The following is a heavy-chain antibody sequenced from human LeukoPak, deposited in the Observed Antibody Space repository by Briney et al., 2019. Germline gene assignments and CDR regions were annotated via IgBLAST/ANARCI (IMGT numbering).Heavy chain of an antibody. Sequence: SETLSLTCTVSGYPISSGYYWGWIRQPPGKGLEWIGSIYHSGSTYYNPSLKSRVTISVDTSKNQFSLKLSSVTAADTAVYYCARHVYSSGWYFGYWGQGTLVTVSS. CDR1: GYPISSGYY. CDR2: IYHSGST. D-gene: IGHD6-19*01. V-gene: IGHV4-38-2*02. J-gene: IGHJ4*02. CDR3: ARHVYSSGWYFGY.